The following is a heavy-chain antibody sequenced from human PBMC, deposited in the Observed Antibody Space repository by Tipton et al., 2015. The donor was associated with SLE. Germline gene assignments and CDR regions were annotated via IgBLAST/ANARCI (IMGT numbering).Heavy chain of an antibody. CDR2: VYYAGTT. CDR1: GGSISSHAYY. J-gene: IGHJ5*01. Sequence: TLSLTCALSGGSISSHAYYWGWIRQPPGKGLEWVGTVYYAGTTYYNPSLKSRLTISVDTSRNLFSLRLNSVTAADTAIYYCARGDDILTDNWFNSWGQGTLVTVSS. V-gene: IGHV4-39*07. D-gene: IGHD3-9*01. CDR3: ARGDDILTDNWFNS.